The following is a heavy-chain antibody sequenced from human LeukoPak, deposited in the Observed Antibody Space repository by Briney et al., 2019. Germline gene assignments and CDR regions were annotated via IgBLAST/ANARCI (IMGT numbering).Heavy chain of an antibody. J-gene: IGHJ4*02. D-gene: IGHD1-26*01. CDR1: GFTFSDYY. CDR2: ISSSGSTI. V-gene: IGHV3-11*04. Sequence: GSLRLSCAASGFTFSDYYMSWIRQAPGKGLEWVSYISSSGSTIYYADSVKGRFTISRDNAKNSLYLQMNSLRAEDTAVYYCARGDVMGATSNPFDYWGQGTLVTVSS. CDR3: ARGDVMGATSNPFDY.